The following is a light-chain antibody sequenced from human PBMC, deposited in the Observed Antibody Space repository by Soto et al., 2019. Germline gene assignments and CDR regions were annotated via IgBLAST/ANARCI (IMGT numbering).Light chain of an antibody. CDR3: QHYYTPPYT. CDR2: WAS. CDR1: QSVLHSSNNKNY. V-gene: IGKV4-1*01. Sequence: DIVMTQSPDSLAVSLSERATINCKSSQSVLHSSNNKNYLAWYQQKPRQPPKLLIYWASSRDSGVPDRFSGSGSGTDFTLTISSLQAEDVAVYYCQHYYTPPYTFGQGTKVEIK. J-gene: IGKJ2*01.